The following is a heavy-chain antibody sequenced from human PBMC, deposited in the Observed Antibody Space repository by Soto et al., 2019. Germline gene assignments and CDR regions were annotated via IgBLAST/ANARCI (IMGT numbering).Heavy chain of an antibody. V-gene: IGHV1-69*06. D-gene: IGHD5-12*01. Sequence: GASVKVSCKASGGTFSSYAISWVRQAPGQGLKWMGGIIPIFGTANYAQKFQGRVTITADKSTSTAYMELSSLRSEDTAVYYCARVEVDIVDKKNYYFDYWGQGTLVTVSS. CDR1: GGTFSSYA. CDR3: ARVEVDIVDKKNYYFDY. CDR2: IIPIFGTA. J-gene: IGHJ4*02.